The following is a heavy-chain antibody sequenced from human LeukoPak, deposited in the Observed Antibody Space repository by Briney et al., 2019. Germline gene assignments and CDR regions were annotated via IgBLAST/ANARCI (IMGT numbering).Heavy chain of an antibody. J-gene: IGHJ6*04. D-gene: IGHD3-10*02. CDR3: AELGITMIGGV. V-gene: IGHV3-21*01. CDR1: GFTLSSYT. Sequence: PGGSLRLSCGASGFTLSSYTMNWVRQARGKGLEWVSSITSSSSYIYHADSVKGRVTISRDNAKKSLYLQMNSLRAEDTAVYYCAELGITMIGGVWGKGTTVTISS. CDR2: ITSSSSYI.